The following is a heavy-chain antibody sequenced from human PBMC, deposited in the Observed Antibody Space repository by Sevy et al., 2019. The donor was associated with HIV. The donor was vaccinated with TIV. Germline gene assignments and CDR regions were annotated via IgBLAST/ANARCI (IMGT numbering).Heavy chain of an antibody. Sequence: GGSLRLSCAASGFMFDDYTMHWVRQVPGKGPEWVSSINWNSDNIGYADSVKGRFIISRNNARSSLYLQMNSLRAEDTALYHCVKANDRGIALAGMDGLDVWGQGTTVTVSS. CDR3: VKANDRGIALAGMDGLDV. V-gene: IGHV3-9*01. J-gene: IGHJ6*02. CDR2: INWNSDNI. CDR1: GFMFDDYT. D-gene: IGHD6-19*01.